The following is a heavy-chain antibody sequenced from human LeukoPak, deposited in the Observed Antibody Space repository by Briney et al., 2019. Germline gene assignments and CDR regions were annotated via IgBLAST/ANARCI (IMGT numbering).Heavy chain of an antibody. D-gene: IGHD4-17*01. CDR1: GFTFSLYW. CDR3: ARATRDDYGDVHDAFDV. Sequence: PGGSLRLSCATSGFTFSLYWVNWVRQAPGKGLEWVANIKEDGSKKYYVESVKGRFTISRDNAKNSVFLQMNTLRADDTAVYYCARATRDDYGDVHDAFDVWGQGTMVAVSS. CDR2: IKEDGSKK. J-gene: IGHJ3*01. V-gene: IGHV3-7*01.